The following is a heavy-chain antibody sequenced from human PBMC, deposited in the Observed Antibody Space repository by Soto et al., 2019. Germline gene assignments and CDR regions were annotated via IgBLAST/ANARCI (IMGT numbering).Heavy chain of an antibody. CDR3: ARGHHVISAFDI. CDR1: GGSFSGYY. J-gene: IGHJ3*02. Sequence: SETLSLTCAVYGGSFSGYYWSWIRQPPGKGLEWIGEINHSGSTNYNPSLKSRVTISVDTSKNQFSLKLSSVTAADTAVYYCARGHHVISAFDIWGQGTMVTVSS. CDR2: INHSGST. V-gene: IGHV4-34*01.